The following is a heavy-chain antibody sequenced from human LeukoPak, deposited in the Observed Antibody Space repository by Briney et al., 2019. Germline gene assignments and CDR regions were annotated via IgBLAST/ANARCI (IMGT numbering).Heavy chain of an antibody. D-gene: IGHD3-9*01. Sequence: SETLSLTCTVSGGSISSSTYYWAWIRQPPGKGLEWIGNFYYSGSTFYNPSLRSRITISVDTSKNQLSLKLSSVTAADTAVYYCAREGYNILTGYSLQIDYWGQGTLVTVSS. V-gene: IGHV4-39*07. CDR2: FYYSGST. J-gene: IGHJ4*02. CDR3: AREGYNILTGYSLQIDY. CDR1: GGSISSSTYY.